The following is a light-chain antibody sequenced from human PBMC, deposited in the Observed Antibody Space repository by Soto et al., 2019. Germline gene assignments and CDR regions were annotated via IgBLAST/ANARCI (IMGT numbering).Light chain of an antibody. CDR3: CSFAGSHTSPA. V-gene: IGLV1-40*01. Sequence: QSVLTQPPSVSGAPGQRVTISCTGSSSNIGAGYDVHWCQQRPGTAPKLLIYGNKNRPSGVPDRFSGSKSGTSASLAITGLQADDEADYYCCSFAGSHTSPAFGGGTKVTVL. J-gene: IGLJ1*01. CDR1: SSNIGAGYD. CDR2: GNK.